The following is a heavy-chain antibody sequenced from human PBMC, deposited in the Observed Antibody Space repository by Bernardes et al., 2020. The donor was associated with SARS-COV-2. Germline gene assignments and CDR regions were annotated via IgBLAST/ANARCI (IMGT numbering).Heavy chain of an antibody. CDR2: ISTSSSYI. V-gene: IGHV3-21*01. D-gene: IGHD5-12*01. CDR3: VRSRDGYNLGPY. J-gene: IGHJ4*02. Sequence: GGSLRLCCAASGFTFSSFSMNWVRQAPGKGLEWVSLISTSSSYIYNADSVEGRFTISRDNAKNSLYLQMDSLRVEDTAVYYCVRSRDGYNLGPYWGQGTLVTVSS. CDR1: GFTFSSFS.